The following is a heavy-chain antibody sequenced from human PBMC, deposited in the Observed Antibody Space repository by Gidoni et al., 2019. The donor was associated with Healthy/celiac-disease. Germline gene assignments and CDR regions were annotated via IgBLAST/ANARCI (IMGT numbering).Heavy chain of an antibody. J-gene: IGHJ6*04. CDR3: AREWEDIVVVVAATPRMWYYGMDV. D-gene: IGHD2-15*01. V-gene: IGHV3-30-3*01. Sequence: QVQLVESGGGVVQPGRSLRLSCAASGFPFSSYAMHWVLQAPGKGLEWVAVISYDGSNKYYADSVKGRFTISRDNSKNTLYLQMNSLRAEDTAVYYCAREWEDIVVVVAATPRMWYYGMDVWGKGTTVTVSS. CDR2: ISYDGSNK. CDR1: GFPFSSYA.